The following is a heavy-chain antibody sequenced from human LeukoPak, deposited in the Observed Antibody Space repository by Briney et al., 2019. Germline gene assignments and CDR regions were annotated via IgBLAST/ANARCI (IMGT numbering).Heavy chain of an antibody. J-gene: IGHJ6*03. CDR1: GDSLNSYS. CDR3: ARGTVSMYYMDV. D-gene: IGHD5/OR15-5a*01. V-gene: IGHV4-59*01. CDR2: IYYSGST. Sequence: PSETLSLTCTVSGDSLNSYSWSWIRQPPGKGLEWIANIYYSGSTNYNPSLKSRVTISLDTSKNQFSLRLSSVTAADTAVYYWARGTVSMYYMDVWGKGTTVTISS.